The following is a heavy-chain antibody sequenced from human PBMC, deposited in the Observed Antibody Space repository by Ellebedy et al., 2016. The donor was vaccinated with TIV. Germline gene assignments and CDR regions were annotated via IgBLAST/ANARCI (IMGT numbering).Heavy chain of an antibody. CDR1: GGSFSGYY. CDR2: INHSGST. V-gene: IGHV4-34*01. J-gene: IGHJ4*02. Sequence: SETLSLXXAVYGGSFSGYYWSSIRQPPGKGLEWIGEINHSGSTNYNPSLKSRVTISVDTSKNQFSLKLSSVTAADTAVYYCARVWRGATHFDYWGQGTLVTVSS. CDR3: ARVWRGATHFDY. D-gene: IGHD4/OR15-4a*01.